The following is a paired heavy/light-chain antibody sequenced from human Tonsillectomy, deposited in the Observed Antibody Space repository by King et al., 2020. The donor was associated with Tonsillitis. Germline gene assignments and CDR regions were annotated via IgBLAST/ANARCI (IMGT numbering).Light chain of an antibody. Sequence: SYVLTQPPSVSVAPGKTANITCGGNNIESKSVHWYQQKPGQAPVLVIYYDHDRPSGIPERFSGSNSGNTATLTISRVEAGDEADYYCQVWDNSNDPVWVFGGGTKVTVL. CDR3: QVWDNSNDPVWV. CDR2: YDH. V-gene: IGLV3-21*01. CDR1: NIESKS. J-gene: IGLJ3*02.
Heavy chain of an antibody. CDR2: ISSTSSSI. J-gene: IGHJ1*01. CDR1: GFTFSRYS. V-gene: IGHV3-48*04. CDR3: VRSPFCSDSTCPYFHR. Sequence: EVQLMESGGGLVQPGGSLRLSCEASGFTFSRYSIHWVRQAPGKGLEWISYISSTSSSISYADSVRGRFTISRDNAKDSLFLQMGSLRAEDTAIYYCVRSPFCSDSTCPYFHRWGQGTAVTVSS. D-gene: IGHD2-15*01.